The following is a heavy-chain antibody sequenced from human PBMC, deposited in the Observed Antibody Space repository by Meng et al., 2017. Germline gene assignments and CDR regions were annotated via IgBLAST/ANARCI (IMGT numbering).Heavy chain of an antibody. J-gene: IGHJ6*01. CDR3: ARDRSRYLSGMDV. D-gene: IGHD1-14*01. V-gene: IGHV3-7*01. CDR1: GFTFSSYW. CDR2: IKQDGSEK. Sequence: RRSLRLSCAASGFTFSSYWTSWVRQAPGKGLEWVANIKQDGSEKYYVDSVKGRFTISRDNAKNSLYLQMNSLRAEDTAVYYCARDRSRYLSGMDVWGQGTTVT.